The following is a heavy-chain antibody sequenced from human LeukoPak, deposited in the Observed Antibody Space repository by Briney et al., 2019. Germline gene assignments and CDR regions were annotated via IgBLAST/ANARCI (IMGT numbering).Heavy chain of an antibody. CDR2: ISGSGGSR. D-gene: IGHD3-16*01. J-gene: IGHJ6*03. Sequence: LTGGSLRLSCAASGFTFSNFAMTWVRQAPGKGLEWVSSISGSGGSRYYVDSVKGRFTISRDKSKNTLYLQMNNLRAEDTAVYYCAKGVDASGIYYYFYMDVWGKGTTVSVSS. CDR3: AKGVDASGIYYYFYMDV. V-gene: IGHV3-23*01. CDR1: GFTFSNFA.